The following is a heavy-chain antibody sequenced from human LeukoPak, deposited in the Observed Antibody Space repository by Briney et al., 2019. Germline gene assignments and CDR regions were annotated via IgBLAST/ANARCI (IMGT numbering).Heavy chain of an antibody. D-gene: IGHD3-9*01. CDR1: GYIFTDYW. J-gene: IGHJ4*02. CDR3: ARGAPIFYYFES. V-gene: IGHV5-51*01. CDR2: IYPDDSDT. Sequence: NRWDSLKISCKTSGYIFTDYWIGWVRQVPGKGLEWMGIIYPDDSDTRYSPSFQGQVTISADKSTSTAYLQWSSLKASDTAMYYCARGAPIFYYFESWGQGTLVSVSA.